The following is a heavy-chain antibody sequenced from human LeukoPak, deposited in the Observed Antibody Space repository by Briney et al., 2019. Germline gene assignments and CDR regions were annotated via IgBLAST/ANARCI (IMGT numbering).Heavy chain of an antibody. CDR2: ISAYNGNT. D-gene: IGHD5-12*01. V-gene: IGHV1-18*03. CDR1: GYTFTSYG. J-gene: IGHJ4*02. CDR3: ARDCGREARGYSGYDGGGYFDC. Sequence: GASVKVSCKASGYTFTSYGISWVRQAPGQGLEWMGWISAYNGNTNYAQKLQGRVTMTTDTSTSTAYMELRSLRSDDMAVYYCARDCGREARGYSGYDGGGYFDCWGQGTLVTVSS.